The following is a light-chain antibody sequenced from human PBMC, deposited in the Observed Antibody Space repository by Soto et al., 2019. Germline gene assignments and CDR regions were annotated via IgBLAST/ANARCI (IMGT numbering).Light chain of an antibody. Sequence: DIPLTQSPSFLSASVGDRVTITCRASQGISSYLALYQQKPGKAPKLLIYAASTLQSGVPSRFIGSGSGTEFTRTISSLQPEDFATYYCQQLNSYPRITFGQGTRLVIK. CDR2: AAS. V-gene: IGKV1-9*01. CDR3: QQLNSYPRIT. J-gene: IGKJ5*01. CDR1: QGISSY.